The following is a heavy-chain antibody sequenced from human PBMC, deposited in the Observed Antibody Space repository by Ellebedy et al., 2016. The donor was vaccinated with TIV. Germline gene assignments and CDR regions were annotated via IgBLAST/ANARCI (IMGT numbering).Heavy chain of an antibody. J-gene: IGHJ5*02. V-gene: IGHV3-9*01. CDR3: AKDMEATTGSRFDP. CDR1: GFTFDDYA. CDR2: ISWNSGSI. D-gene: IGHD1-26*01. Sequence: SLKISXATSGFTFDDYAMHWVRQAPGKGLEWVSGISWNSGSIGYADSVKGRFTISRDNAKNSLYLQMNNLRAEDTALYYCAKDMEATTGSRFDPWGQGTLVTVSS.